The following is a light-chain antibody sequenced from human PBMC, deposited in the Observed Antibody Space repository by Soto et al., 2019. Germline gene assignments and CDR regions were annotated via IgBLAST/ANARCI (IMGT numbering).Light chain of an antibody. CDR2: AAS. V-gene: IGKV1-8*01. CDR3: QQYYSYPQT. J-gene: IGKJ1*01. Sequence: AIRMTPSPSSLSASTGDRVAITCRASQGISSYLAWYQQKPGKAAKLLIYAASTLQSGVPSRFSGSGSGTDFTLTISCLQSEDFATYYCQQYYSYPQTFGQGTKVDIK. CDR1: QGISSY.